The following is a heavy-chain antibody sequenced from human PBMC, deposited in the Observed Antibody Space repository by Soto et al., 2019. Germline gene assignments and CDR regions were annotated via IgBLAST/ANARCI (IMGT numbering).Heavy chain of an antibody. Sequence: EVQLVESGGGWVQPGGSLRLSCAASGFTFSDHYMDLVRQAPGKGLEWVGRSRNKANSYSTEYAASVKGRFTISRDESKNSLYLQMNSLKTEDTAVYYCARFSGSYSRGLDYWGQATLVTVSS. CDR2: SRNKANSYST. CDR1: GFTFSDHY. D-gene: IGHD1-26*01. V-gene: IGHV3-72*01. J-gene: IGHJ4*02. CDR3: ARFSGSYSRGLDY.